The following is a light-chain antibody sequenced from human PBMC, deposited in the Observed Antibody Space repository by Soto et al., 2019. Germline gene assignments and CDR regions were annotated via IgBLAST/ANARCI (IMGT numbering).Light chain of an antibody. J-gene: IGKJ1*01. Sequence: DIQMTQSPYTLSASVGDRVTITCQASQAINNKLIWYQQKPGKAPKLLIYDASALERGVPSRFSGSGSGTGFTFTISSLQPDDFATYYCQQYDSHSLSFGQGTRVDIK. CDR1: QAINNK. CDR2: DAS. CDR3: QQYDSHSLS. V-gene: IGKV1-33*01.